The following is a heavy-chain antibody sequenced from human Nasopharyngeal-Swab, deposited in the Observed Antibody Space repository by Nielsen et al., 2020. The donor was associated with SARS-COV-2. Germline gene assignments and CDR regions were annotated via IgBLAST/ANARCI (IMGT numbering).Heavy chain of an antibody. V-gene: IGHV1-8*01. D-gene: IGHD3-3*01. J-gene: IGHJ6*03. CDR3: ARLSNYDFWSGYYAYMDV. CDR2: MNPNSGNT. Sequence: ASVKVSCKASGYTFTSYDINWVRQATGQGLEWMGWMNPNSGNTGYAQKFQGRVTMNRNSSISTAYMELSSLRSEDTAVYYCARLSNYDFWSGYYAYMDVWGKGTTVTVSS. CDR1: GYTFTSYD.